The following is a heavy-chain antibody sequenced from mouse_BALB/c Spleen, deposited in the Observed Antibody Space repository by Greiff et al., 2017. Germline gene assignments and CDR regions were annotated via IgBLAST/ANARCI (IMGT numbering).Heavy chain of an antibody. J-gene: IGHJ2*01. D-gene: IGHD2-1*01. V-gene: IGHV5-17*02. CDR1: GFTFSSFG. CDR3: ARSREPYGNFHFDY. CDR2: ISSGSSTI. Sequence: EVMLVESGGGLVQPGGSRKLSCAASGFTFSSFGMHWVRQAPEKGLEWVAYISSGSSTIYYADTVKGRFTISRDNPKNTLFLQMTSLRSEDTAMYYCARSREPYGNFHFDYWGQGTTLTVSS.